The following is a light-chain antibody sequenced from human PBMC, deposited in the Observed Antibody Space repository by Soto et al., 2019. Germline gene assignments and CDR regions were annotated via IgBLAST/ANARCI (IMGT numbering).Light chain of an antibody. Sequence: EIVLTQSPGTLSLYPGEGATLSCRASQSVSSSYLAWYQQKPGQAPRLLIYGASSRATGIPDRFSGSGSGTDFTLTISRLEPEDFAVYYCQQDGSSPFGGGTKVDIK. J-gene: IGKJ4*01. CDR1: QSVSSSY. CDR3: QQDGSSP. CDR2: GAS. V-gene: IGKV3-20*01.